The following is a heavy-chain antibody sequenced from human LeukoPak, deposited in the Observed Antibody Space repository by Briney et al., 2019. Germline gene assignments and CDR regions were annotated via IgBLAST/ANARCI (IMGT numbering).Heavy chain of an antibody. D-gene: IGHD2-2*01. Sequence: PSETLSLTCTVSGGSISSSSYYWGWIRQPPGKGLEWIGEIYHSGSTNYNPSLKSRVTISVDKSKNQFSLKLTSVTAADTAVYYCASKGSSSSRYYFDYWGQGTLVTVSS. CDR2: IYHSGST. J-gene: IGHJ4*02. CDR1: GGSISSSSYY. CDR3: ASKGSSSSRYYFDY. V-gene: IGHV4-39*07.